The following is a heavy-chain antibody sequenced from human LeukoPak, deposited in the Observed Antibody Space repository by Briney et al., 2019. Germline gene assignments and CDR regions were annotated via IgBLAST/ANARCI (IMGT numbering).Heavy chain of an antibody. CDR2: IYSGGST. J-gene: IGHJ4*02. D-gene: IGHD1-26*01. CDR1: GFTVSSNY. CDR3: AKAQKAWELLHDFDY. V-gene: IGHV3-53*01. Sequence: GGSLRLSCAASGFTVSSNYMSWVRQAPGKGLEWVSVIYSGGSTYYADSVKGRFTISRDNSKNTLYLQMNSLRAEDTAVYYCAKAQKAWELLHDFDYWGQGTLVTVSS.